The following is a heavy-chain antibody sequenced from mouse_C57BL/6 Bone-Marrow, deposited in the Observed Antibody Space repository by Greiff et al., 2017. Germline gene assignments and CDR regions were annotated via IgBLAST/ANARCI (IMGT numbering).Heavy chain of an antibody. D-gene: IGHD2-2*01. CDR1: GYAFTNYL. CDR2: SNPGSGGT. Sequence: VQLVESGAELVRPGTSVKVSCKASGYAFTNYLIEWVKQRPGQGLEWIGVSNPGSGGTNYNEKFKGKATLTADKSSSTAYMQLSSLTSEDSAVYFCARGGLRRRDWYFDVWGTGTTVTVSS. CDR3: ARGGLRRRDWYFDV. V-gene: IGHV1-54*01. J-gene: IGHJ1*03.